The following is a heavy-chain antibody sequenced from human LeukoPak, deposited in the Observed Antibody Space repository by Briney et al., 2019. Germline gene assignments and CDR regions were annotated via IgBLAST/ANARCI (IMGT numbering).Heavy chain of an antibody. CDR1: GFTFSSYE. CDR2: INTSGGTT. CDR3: ARATGWFEQLLSFDY. J-gene: IGHJ4*02. V-gene: IGHV3-48*03. D-gene: IGHD3-10*01. Sequence: GALRLSCAASGFTFSSYEMNWVRQAPGKGLEWISYINTSGGTTDYADSVKGRFTISRDNAKNSLYLQMNSLRVDDTAVYYCARATGWFEQLLSFDYWGQGTLVAVSS.